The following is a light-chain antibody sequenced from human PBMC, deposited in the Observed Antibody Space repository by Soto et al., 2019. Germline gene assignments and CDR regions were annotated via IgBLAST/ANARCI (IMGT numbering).Light chain of an antibody. CDR3: QQYGSSPWT. V-gene: IGKV3-20*01. Sequence: EIVLTQSPGTLSLSPGERATLSCRASESVTRSYLAWYQQKPGQTPRVLIYGASSRATGIPDRFSGSGSATDFTLIISRLEPEDFALYYCQQYGSSPWTFGQGTKVEIK. CDR1: ESVTRSY. J-gene: IGKJ1*01. CDR2: GAS.